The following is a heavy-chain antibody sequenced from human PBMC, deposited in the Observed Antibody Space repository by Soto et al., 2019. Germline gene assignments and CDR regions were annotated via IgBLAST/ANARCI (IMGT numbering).Heavy chain of an antibody. V-gene: IGHV4-39*01. CDR1: GGSISTSSYY. Sequence: QLQLQESGPGLVKPSETLSLTCTVSGGSISTSSYYWGWIRQPPGKGLEWIGSIYYSRSTYYNPSLKSRVTISVDTSKNQFSLKLSSVTAADTAVYYCARDYDSSGDYWGQGTLVTVSS. CDR2: IYYSRST. D-gene: IGHD3-22*01. CDR3: ARDYDSSGDY. J-gene: IGHJ4*02.